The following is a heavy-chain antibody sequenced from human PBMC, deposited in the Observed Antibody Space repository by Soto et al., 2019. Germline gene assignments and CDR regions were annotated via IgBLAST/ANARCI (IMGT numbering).Heavy chain of an antibody. V-gene: IGHV1-18*01. CDR2: ISAHNGNT. J-gene: IGHJ4*02. Sequence: QVHLVQSGAEVKKPGASVKVSCQGSGYAFTTYGITWVRQAPGQGLEWMVWISAHNGNTNSAQKLQGRVTVSRDTSTSTAYMELRSLRYDDTAVYYCVRGRYGDYWGQGALVTVSS. CDR3: VRGRYGDY. D-gene: IGHD1-1*01. CDR1: GYAFTTYG.